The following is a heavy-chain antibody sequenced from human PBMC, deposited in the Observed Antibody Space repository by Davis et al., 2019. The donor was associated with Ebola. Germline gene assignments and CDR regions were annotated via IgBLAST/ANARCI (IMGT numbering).Heavy chain of an antibody. V-gene: IGHV4-39*01. CDR1: GGSMSTNDYY. CDR3: ARSFSGPIPRHLDH. CDR2: IYYSGIT. D-gene: IGHD2/OR15-2a*01. Sequence: PGGSLRLSCTVSGGSMSTNDYYWGWVRQSPGKGLEWIASIYYSGITYYNPSLRSRVTISADTSKNQFSLRLSSVTATDTAVYYCARSFSGPIPRHLDHWGQGTLVTVSS. J-gene: IGHJ4*02.